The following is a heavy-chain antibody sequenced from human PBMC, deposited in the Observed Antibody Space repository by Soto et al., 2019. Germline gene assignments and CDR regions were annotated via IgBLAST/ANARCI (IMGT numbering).Heavy chain of an antibody. V-gene: IGHV4-34*01. CDR1: GGSFSDYY. CDR2: INHSGST. D-gene: IGHD4-4*01. CDR3: ARRVTVSYYMDV. J-gene: IGHJ6*03. Sequence: SETLSLTCAVYGGSFSDYYWAWIRQPPGKGLEWIGEINHSGSTNYSPSLKSRVTISLDTSKKQFSLKLTSVTAADTAVYFCARRVTVSYYMDVWGKGTTVTVSS.